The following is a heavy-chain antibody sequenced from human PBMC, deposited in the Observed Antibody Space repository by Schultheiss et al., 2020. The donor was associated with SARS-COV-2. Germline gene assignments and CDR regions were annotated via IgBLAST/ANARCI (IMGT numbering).Heavy chain of an antibody. V-gene: IGHV3-30*02. J-gene: IGHJ6*02. CDR3: AKDRVTTYYYGMDV. D-gene: IGHD4-11*01. CDR2: IRYDGSDK. CDR1: GLTFSRYG. Sequence: GGSLRLSCAASGLTFSRYGMHWVRQAPGKGLEWVAFIRYDGSDKYYGDSVKGRFTISRDNSKNTLYLQMNSLRAEDTAVYYCAKDRVTTYYYGMDVWGQGTTVTVSS.